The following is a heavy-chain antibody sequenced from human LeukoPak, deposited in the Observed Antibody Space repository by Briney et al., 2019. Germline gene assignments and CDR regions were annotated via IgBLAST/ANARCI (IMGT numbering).Heavy chain of an antibody. Sequence: ASVKLSCKASGYTFTNYGISWVRQAPGQGLEWMGWISAHDGNTNYAQKSQGRVTMTTDTSSSTAYLELRSLRSDDTAIYWCARDGVYRSTPEYYLHWGQGTLVTVSS. J-gene: IGHJ1*01. CDR1: GYTFTNYG. CDR2: ISAHDGNT. CDR3: ARDGVYRSTPEYYLH. D-gene: IGHD6-19*01. V-gene: IGHV1-18*01.